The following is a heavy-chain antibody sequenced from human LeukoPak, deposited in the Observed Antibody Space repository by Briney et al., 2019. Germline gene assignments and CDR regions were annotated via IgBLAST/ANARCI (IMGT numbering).Heavy chain of an antibody. J-gene: IGHJ4*02. D-gene: IGHD6-19*01. CDR3: AKDRRAVAGTIDY. Sequence: GGSLRPSCAASGFTFSSYGMSWVRRAPGKGLEWVSAISGSGGSTYYADSVKGRFTISRDNSKNTLYLQMNSLRAEDTAVYYCAKDRRAVAGTIDYWGQGTLVTVSS. V-gene: IGHV3-23*01. CDR1: GFTFSSYG. CDR2: ISGSGGST.